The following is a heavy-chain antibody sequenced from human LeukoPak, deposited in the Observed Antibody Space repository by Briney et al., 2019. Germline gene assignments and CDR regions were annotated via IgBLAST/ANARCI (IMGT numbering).Heavy chain of an antibody. CDR1: GFTFNRRG. CDR3: AKSGLNRFGY. CDR2: IRYDGGET. V-gene: IGHV3-30*02. J-gene: IGHJ4*02. Sequence: GGSLRLSCAASGFTFNRRGMHWVRQAPGKGLEWVAFIRYDGGETFYADFVKGRFTISRDNSKNTLSLQMNSLRAEDTAVYYCAKSGLNRFGYWGQGTLVTVSS. D-gene: IGHD2-15*01.